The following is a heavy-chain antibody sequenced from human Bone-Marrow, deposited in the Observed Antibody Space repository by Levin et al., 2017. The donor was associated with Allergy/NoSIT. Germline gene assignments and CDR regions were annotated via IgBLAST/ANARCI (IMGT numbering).Heavy chain of an antibody. CDR1: GYSFTSYW. CDR2: IYPGDSDT. Sequence: GGSLRLSCKGSGYSFTSYWIGWVRQMPGKGLEWMGIIYPGDSDTRYSPSFQGQVTISADKSISTAYLQWSSLKASDTAMYYCARLPEWAGPFDYWGQGTLVTVSS. V-gene: IGHV5-51*01. CDR3: ARLPEWAGPFDY. D-gene: IGHD6-19*01. J-gene: IGHJ4*02.